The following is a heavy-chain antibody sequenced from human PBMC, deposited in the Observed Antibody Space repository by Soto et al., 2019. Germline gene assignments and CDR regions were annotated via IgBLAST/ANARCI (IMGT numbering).Heavy chain of an antibody. J-gene: IGHJ3*02. CDR3: ARGCSSRFLAFAI. CDR1: GYTFTGYY. CDR2: INPNSGGT. D-gene: IGHD6-13*01. Sequence: ASVKGSCKASGYTFTGYYMHWVRQAPGQGLEWMGWINPNSGGTNYAQKFQGWVTMTRDTSISTAYMELSRLRSDDTAVYYCARGCSSRFLAFAIWGQGTMVPVSS. V-gene: IGHV1-2*04.